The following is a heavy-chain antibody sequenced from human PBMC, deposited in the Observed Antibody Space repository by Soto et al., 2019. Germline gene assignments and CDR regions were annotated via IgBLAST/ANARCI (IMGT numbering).Heavy chain of an antibody. CDR3: ARDRIGVVILGYFDY. CDR2: ISYDGSNK. CDR1: GFTFSSYA. J-gene: IGHJ4*02. D-gene: IGHD3-3*01. Sequence: GGSLRLSCAASGFTFSSYAMHWVRQAPGKGLEWVAVISYDGSNKYYADSVKGRFTISRDNSKNTLYLQMNSLRAEDTAVYYCARDRIGVVILGYFDYWGQGTLVTVSS. V-gene: IGHV3-30-3*01.